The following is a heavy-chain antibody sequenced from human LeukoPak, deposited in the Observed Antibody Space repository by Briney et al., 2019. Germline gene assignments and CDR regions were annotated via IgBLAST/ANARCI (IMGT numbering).Heavy chain of an antibody. CDR3: AKVGSSSDAFDI. CDR2: INWDGDTT. CDR1: GFNFNDDG. Sequence: GGSLRLSCAASGFNFNDDGMSWVRQAPGKGLEWVAGINWDGDTTAFADSVKGRFTIARDNARNSLYLQMNSLRAEDMALYYCAKVGSSSDAFDIWGQGTMVTVSS. V-gene: IGHV3-20*04. D-gene: IGHD6-6*01. J-gene: IGHJ3*02.